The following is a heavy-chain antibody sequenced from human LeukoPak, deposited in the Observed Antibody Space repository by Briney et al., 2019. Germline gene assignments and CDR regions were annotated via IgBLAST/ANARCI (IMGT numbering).Heavy chain of an antibody. CDR3: ARDHAGSGDYFDY. CDR2: ISYDGSNK. CDR1: GFTFSSYA. D-gene: IGHD3-10*01. J-gene: IGHJ4*02. V-gene: IGHV3-30*04. Sequence: PGGSLRLSCAASGFTFSSYAMHWVRQAPGKGLEWVAVISYDGSNKYYADSVKGRFTTSRDNSKNTLYLQMNSLRAEDTAVYYCARDHAGSGDYFDYWGQGTLVTVSS.